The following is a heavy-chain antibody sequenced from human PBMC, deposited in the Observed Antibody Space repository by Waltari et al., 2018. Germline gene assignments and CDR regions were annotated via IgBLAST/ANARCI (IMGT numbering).Heavy chain of an antibody. J-gene: IGHJ4*02. D-gene: IGHD6-19*01. V-gene: IGHV5-51*01. CDR1: GYSFTSYW. CDR2: IYPGDSDT. Sequence: EVQLVHSGAEVKRPGESLRISCKTSGYSFTSYWISWVRQMPGKGLEWMGMIYPGDSDTRYSPSFQGQVTISADKSISTAYLRWSSLMASDTATYYCAKMEGWTFDYWGQGVLVTVSS. CDR3: AKMEGWTFDY.